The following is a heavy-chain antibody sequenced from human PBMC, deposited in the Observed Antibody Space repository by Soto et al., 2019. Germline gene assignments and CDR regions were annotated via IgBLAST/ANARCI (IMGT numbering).Heavy chain of an antibody. V-gene: IGHV1-69*13. CDR1: GGTFSRYA. CDR2: FIPIYGTA. CDR3: ARLPDYFTRSGYYYGVDY. J-gene: IGHJ4*02. D-gene: IGHD3-22*01. Sequence: SVKVSCKASGGTFSRYAISWVRRAPGQGLEWIGGFIPIYGTAKYAQKFQGRVTITADESTTTAYMELTSLGSDDTAVYYCARLPDYFTRSGYYYGVDYWGQGTLVTVSS.